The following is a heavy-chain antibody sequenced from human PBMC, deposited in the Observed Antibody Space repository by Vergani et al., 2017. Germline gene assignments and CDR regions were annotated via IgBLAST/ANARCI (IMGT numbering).Heavy chain of an antibody. D-gene: IGHD3-16*01. V-gene: IGHV3-72*01. CDR1: GFIFSDHY. Sequence: EVQLVESGGGLVQPGGSLRLSCAASGFIFSDHYMDWVRQAPGKGLAWVGRTRNKAKSYTTEYAASVKGRLTISRDDSKNSLYLHMNSLKTEDTAVYYWARGGSETYNYYYCLDVWRQRTTVAVSS. J-gene: IGHJ6*02. CDR2: TRNKAKSYTT. CDR3: ARGGSETYNYYYCLDV.